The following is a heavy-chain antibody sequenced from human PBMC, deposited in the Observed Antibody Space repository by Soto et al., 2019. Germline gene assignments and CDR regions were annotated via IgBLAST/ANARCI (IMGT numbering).Heavy chain of an antibody. J-gene: IGHJ4*02. CDR1: GFTFSSYS. CDR2: ISSSSSTI. Sequence: EVPLVESGGGLVQPGGSLRLSCAASGFTFSSYSMNWVRQAPGKGLEWVSYISSSSSTIYYADSVKGRFTISRDNAKNSRYLQMNSLRDEDTAVYYCARAVMSSSGYLFDYWGQGTLVTVSS. V-gene: IGHV3-48*02. CDR3: ARAVMSSSGYLFDY. D-gene: IGHD3-22*01.